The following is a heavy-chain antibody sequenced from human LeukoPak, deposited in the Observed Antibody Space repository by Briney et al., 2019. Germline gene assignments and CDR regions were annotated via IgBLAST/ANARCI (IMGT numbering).Heavy chain of an antibody. V-gene: IGHV4-59*08. CDR3: ARVYSSGWDPEYYFDY. CDR2: IYYSGST. CDR1: GGSISSYY. D-gene: IGHD6-19*01. J-gene: IGHJ4*02. Sequence: PSETLSLTCTVSGGSISSYYWSWIRQPPGKGLEWIGYIYYSGSTNYNPSLKSRVTISVDTSKNQFSLKLISATAADTAVYYCARVYSSGWDPEYYFDYWGQGTLVTVSS.